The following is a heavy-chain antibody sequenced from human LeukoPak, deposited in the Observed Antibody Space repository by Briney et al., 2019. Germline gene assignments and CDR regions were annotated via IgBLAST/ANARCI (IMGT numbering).Heavy chain of an antibody. CDR2: IYYSGST. CDR3: ASNTQTYYYYMDV. CDR1: GGSISSYY. Sequence: SETLSLTCTVSGGSISSYYWSWIRQPPGKGLEWIGYIYYSGSTNYNPSLKSRVTISVDTSKNQFSLKLSSVTAADTAVYYCASNTQTYYYYMDVWGKGTTVTVSS. J-gene: IGHJ6*03. V-gene: IGHV4-59*01.